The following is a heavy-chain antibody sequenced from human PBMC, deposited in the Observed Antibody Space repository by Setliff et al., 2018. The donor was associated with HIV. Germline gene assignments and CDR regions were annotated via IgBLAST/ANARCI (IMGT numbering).Heavy chain of an antibody. CDR3: ARGQGCGGGCHYAFEM. J-gene: IGHJ3*02. V-gene: IGHV4-38-2*02. CDR1: GYPISTSSW. Sequence: NPSETLSLTCTVSGYPISTSSWWGWVRQSPGRGLQWIGSIYHGGSVYYNPSLQSRVTISLDRSKNQFSLNMISVTAADSAVYYCARGQGCGGGCHYAFEMWGQGTMVTVSS. CDR2: IYHGGSV. D-gene: IGHD2-21*02.